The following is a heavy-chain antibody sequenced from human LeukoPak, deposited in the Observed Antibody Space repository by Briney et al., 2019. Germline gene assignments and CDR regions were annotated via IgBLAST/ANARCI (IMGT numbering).Heavy chain of an antibody. CDR3: ARSRAFDS. CDR1: GFTFSSYG. Sequence: GGSLRLSCAASGFTFSSYGMHWVRQAPGKGLEWVALIKPDGSNKYYAESVKGRFTISRDNSKNTLHLQMNSLRAEDTAVYYCARSRAFDSWGQGTLVTVSS. J-gene: IGHJ5*01. V-gene: IGHV3-30*02. CDR2: IKPDGSNK.